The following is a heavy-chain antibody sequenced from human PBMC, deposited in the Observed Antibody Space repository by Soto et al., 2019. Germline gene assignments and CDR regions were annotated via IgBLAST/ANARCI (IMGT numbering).Heavy chain of an antibody. CDR1: GGSFSGYY. Sequence: SETLSLTCAVHGGSFSGYYWSWIRQPPGKGLEWNGEINHSGSTNYNPSLKSRVIISVDTSKNQFSLKLSSVTAADTAVYYCARPLSRSVLRYFDRRTTEGSYMDVWGKGTTVTVS. CDR3: ARPLSRSVLRYFDRRTTEGSYMDV. CDR2: INHSGST. J-gene: IGHJ6*03. V-gene: IGHV4-34*01. D-gene: IGHD3-9*01.